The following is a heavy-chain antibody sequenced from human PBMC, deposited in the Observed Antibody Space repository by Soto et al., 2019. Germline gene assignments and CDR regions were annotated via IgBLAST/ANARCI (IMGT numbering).Heavy chain of an antibody. J-gene: IGHJ6*02. D-gene: IGHD3-10*01. CDR2: ISGSGGST. Sequence: EVQLLESGGGLVQPGGSLRLSCAASGFTFSPYAMSWVRQAPGKGLERVSSISGSGGSTHYADSVKGRFTVSRDNSKRALSLQMSSLREEDTATYYCAKGLRRLLRTQYYYGLDVWGRGTTVTVSS. CDR3: AKGLRRLLRTQYYYGLDV. CDR1: GFTFSPYA. V-gene: IGHV3-23*01.